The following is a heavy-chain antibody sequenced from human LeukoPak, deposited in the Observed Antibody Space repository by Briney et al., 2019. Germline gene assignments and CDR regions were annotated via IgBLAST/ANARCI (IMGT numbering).Heavy chain of an antibody. CDR2: ISYDGSNK. V-gene: IGHV3-30-3*01. CDR3: ARDNYDSSGYSAFDI. J-gene: IGHJ3*02. D-gene: IGHD3-22*01. Sequence: GGSLRLSCAASGFTFSSYAMHWVRQAPGKGLEWVAVISYDGSNKYYADSVKGRFTISRDNSKNTLYLQMNGLRAEDTAVYYCARDNYDSSGYSAFDIWGQGTMVTVSS. CDR1: GFTFSSYA.